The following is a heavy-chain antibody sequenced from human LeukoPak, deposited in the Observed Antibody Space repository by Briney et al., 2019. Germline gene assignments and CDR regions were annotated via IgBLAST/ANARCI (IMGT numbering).Heavy chain of an antibody. D-gene: IGHD2-2*01. CDR3: ARDAEVGYCSSTSCLYPDY. V-gene: IGHV3-11*01. Sequence: GGSLRLSCAASGFTFSDYYMSWIRQAPGKGLEWVSYISSSGSTIYYADSVKGRFTISRDNAKNSLYLQMNSLRAEATAVYYCARDAEVGYCSSTSCLYPDYWGQGTLVTVSS. J-gene: IGHJ4*02. CDR1: GFTFSDYY. CDR2: ISSSGSTI.